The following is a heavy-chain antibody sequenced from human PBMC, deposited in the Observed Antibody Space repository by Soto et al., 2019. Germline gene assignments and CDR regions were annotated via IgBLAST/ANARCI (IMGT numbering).Heavy chain of an antibody. V-gene: IGHV1-3*01. Sequence: ASVKVSCQASGYTFTSYAMHWVRQAPGQRLEWMGWINAGNGNTKYSQKFQGRVTMTTDTSTSTAYMELRSLRSDDTAVYYCARDSPPPREWGQGTLVTVSS. CDR1: GYTFTSYA. J-gene: IGHJ4*02. CDR3: ARDSPPPRE. CDR2: INAGNGNT.